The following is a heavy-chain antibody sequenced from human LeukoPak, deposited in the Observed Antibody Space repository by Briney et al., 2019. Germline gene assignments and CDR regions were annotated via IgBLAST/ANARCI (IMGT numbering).Heavy chain of an antibody. CDR2: INSDGSST. J-gene: IGHJ4*02. Sequence: GGSLRLSCAASGFTFSSDWMHWVRQAPGKGLVWVSRINSDGSSTSYADSVKGRFTISRDNAKNTLYLQMNSLRAEDTALYYCAKDISGSGKYYFDYWGQGTLVTVSS. V-gene: IGHV3-74*01. CDR3: AKDISGSGKYYFDY. CDR1: GFTFSSDW. D-gene: IGHD3-10*01.